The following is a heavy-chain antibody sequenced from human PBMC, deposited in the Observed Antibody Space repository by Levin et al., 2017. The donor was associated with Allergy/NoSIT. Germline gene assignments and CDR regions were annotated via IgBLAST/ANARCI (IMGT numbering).Heavy chain of an antibody. CDR2: ISSSSSYI. CDR3: ASFHDYYYGSGRSSEGYDYGMDV. V-gene: IGHV3-21*01. Sequence: GGSLRLSCAASGFTFSSYSMNWVRQAPGKGLEWVSSISSSSSYIYYADSVKGRFTISRDNAKNSLYLQMNSLRAEDTAVYYCASFHDYYYGSGRSSEGYDYGMDVWGQGTTVTVSS. D-gene: IGHD3-10*01. CDR1: GFTFSSYS. J-gene: IGHJ6*02.